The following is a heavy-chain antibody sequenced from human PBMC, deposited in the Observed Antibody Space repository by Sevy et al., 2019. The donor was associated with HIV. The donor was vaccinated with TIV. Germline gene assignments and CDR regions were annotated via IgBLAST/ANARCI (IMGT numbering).Heavy chain of an antibody. CDR1: GYTLTELS. D-gene: IGHD2-21*02. Sequence: ASVKVSYKVSGYTLTELSMHWVRQAPGKGLEWMGGFDPEDGETIYAQKFQGRVTMTEDTSTDTAYMELSSLRSEDTAVYYCATLALYCGGDCPGHFFDYWGQGTLVTVSS. V-gene: IGHV1-24*01. CDR2: FDPEDGET. CDR3: ATLALYCGGDCPGHFFDY. J-gene: IGHJ4*02.